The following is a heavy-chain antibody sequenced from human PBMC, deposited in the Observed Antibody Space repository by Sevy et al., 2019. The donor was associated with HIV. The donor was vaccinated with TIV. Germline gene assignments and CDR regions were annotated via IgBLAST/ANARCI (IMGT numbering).Heavy chain of an antibody. J-gene: IGHJ4*02. Sequence: ASVKVSCKASGYTFTDYWVQWVRQAPGQGLEWMGWSNSKTGTTQYAHKFQARVTMTRDTSINTAYMELSGLTTDDTAMYYCARDNKMTANWEFDLWGQGTLVTVSS. CDR3: ARDNKMTANWEFDL. CDR2: SNSKTGTT. V-gene: IGHV1-2*02. D-gene: IGHD2-21*02. CDR1: GYTFTDYW.